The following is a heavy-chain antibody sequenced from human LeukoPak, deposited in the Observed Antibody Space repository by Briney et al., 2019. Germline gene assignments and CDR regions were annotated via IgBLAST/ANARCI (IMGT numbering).Heavy chain of an antibody. CDR3: TRDSNYGDYDEDQGFDY. J-gene: IGHJ4*02. CDR2: IKQDGSEK. Sequence: GGSLRLSCAASGFTFSSYWMTWVRQAPGKGLEWVANIKQDGSEKYYVDSVKGRFTISRDNAKNSLYLQMNSLRAEDTAVYYCTRDSNYGDYDEDQGFDYWGQGTLVTVSS. V-gene: IGHV3-7*01. CDR1: GFTFSSYW. D-gene: IGHD4-17*01.